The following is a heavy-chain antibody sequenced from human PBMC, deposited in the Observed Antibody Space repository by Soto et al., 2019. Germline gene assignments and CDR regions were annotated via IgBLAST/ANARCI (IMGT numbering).Heavy chain of an antibody. V-gene: IGHV4-61*01. J-gene: IGHJ4*02. CDR3: ARGVSCSGGSCYSGLDY. CDR1: GGSVSSGSYY. CDR2: IYYSGST. Sequence: SSETLSLTCTVSGGSVSSGSYYWSWIRQPPGKGLEWIGYIYYSGSTNYNPSLKSRVTISVDTSKNQFSLKLSSVTAADTAVYYCARGVSCSGGSCYSGLDYWGQGTLVTVSS. D-gene: IGHD2-15*01.